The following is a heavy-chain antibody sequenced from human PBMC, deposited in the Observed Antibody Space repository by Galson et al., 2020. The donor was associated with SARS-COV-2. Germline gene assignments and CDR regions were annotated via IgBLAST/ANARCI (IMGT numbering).Heavy chain of an antibody. CDR1: GGSISSASYY. D-gene: IGHD5-12*01. Sequence: SEPLSLTCTLSGGSISSASYYWGWIRQPPGKGLEWIATLFHSGNTYYNPSLKSRATISLDTSKNHFSLRLSSVTAADTALYYCARAGIDYSGYDFDYWGQGTLVTVSS. V-gene: IGHV4-39*07. CDR3: ARAGIDYSGYDFDY. CDR2: LFHSGNT. J-gene: IGHJ4*02.